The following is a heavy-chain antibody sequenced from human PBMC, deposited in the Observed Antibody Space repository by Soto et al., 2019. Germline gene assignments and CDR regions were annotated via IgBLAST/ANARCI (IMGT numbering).Heavy chain of an antibody. CDR1: GDSVSSDTAV. J-gene: IGHJ6*02. V-gene: IGHV6-1*01. Sequence: SQTLSLTCAISGDSVSSDTAVWIWIRQSPSRGLEWLGRTYYKSKWNNDYALSVKSRITISPDTSQNQFSLDLDSVTPEDTAVYYCVGDTFFRGMDVWGQGTPVSVSS. CDR2: TYYKSKWNN. CDR3: VGDTFFRGMDV.